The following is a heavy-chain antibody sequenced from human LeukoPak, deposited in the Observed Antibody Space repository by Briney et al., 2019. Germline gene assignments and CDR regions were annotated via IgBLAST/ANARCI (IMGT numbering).Heavy chain of an antibody. CDR1: GYTLTELS. CDR2: FDPEDGET. V-gene: IGHV1-24*01. Sequence: GASVKVSCKVSGYTLTELSMHWVRQAPGEGLEWMGGFDPEDGETIYAQKFQGRVTMTEDTSTDTAHMELSSLRSEDTAVYYCATVPRIWSGYYTSEYFQHWGQGTLVTVSS. J-gene: IGHJ1*01. CDR3: ATVPRIWSGYYTSEYFQH. D-gene: IGHD3-3*01.